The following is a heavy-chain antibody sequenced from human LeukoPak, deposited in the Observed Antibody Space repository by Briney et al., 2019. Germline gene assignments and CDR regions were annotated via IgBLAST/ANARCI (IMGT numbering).Heavy chain of an antibody. J-gene: IGHJ4*02. D-gene: IGHD1-14*01. CDR2: IYYSGST. V-gene: IGHV4-39*01. CDR1: GGSISSSSYY. Sequence: SETLSLTCSVSGGSISSSSYYWGSIRQPPGKGLEWIGSIYYSGSTYYNPSLKSRVTISVDTSKTQFSLKLSSVTAADTAVYYCARSPPNPLDYWGQGTLVTVSS. CDR3: ARSPPNPLDY.